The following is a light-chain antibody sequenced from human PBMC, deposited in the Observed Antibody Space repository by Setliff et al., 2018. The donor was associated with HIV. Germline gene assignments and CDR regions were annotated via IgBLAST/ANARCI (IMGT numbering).Light chain of an antibody. CDR3: QAWDSSTAAYV. J-gene: IGLJ1*01. Sequence: SYELTQPPSVSVSPGQTASITSSGGKLGERYASWYQQKPGQSPVVVIYQDNKRPSGIPERFSGSNSGNTATLTISGTQAMDEADYYCQAWDSSTAAYVFGTGTRSPS. V-gene: IGLV3-1*01. CDR1: KLGERY. CDR2: QDN.